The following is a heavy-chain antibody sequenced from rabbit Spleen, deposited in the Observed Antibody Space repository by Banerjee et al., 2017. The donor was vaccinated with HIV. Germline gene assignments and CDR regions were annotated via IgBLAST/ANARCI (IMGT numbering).Heavy chain of an antibody. CDR1: GFSFSSGYY. D-gene: IGHD2-1*01. J-gene: IGHJ4*01. Sequence: QQLVESGGGLVKPGASLTLTCKASGFSFSSGYYMSWVRQAPGKGLEWIGCIGAGTGTTYYASWAKGRFTISKTSSTTVTLQMTSLTAADTATYFCARGSATMTMVITGYYLSLWGPGTLVTVS. CDR2: IGAGTGTT. V-gene: IGHV1S40*01. CDR3: ARGSATMTMVITGYYLSL.